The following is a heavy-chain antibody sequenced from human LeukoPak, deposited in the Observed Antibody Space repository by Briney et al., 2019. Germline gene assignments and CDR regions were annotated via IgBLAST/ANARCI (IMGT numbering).Heavy chain of an antibody. CDR3: ARGYYYGGFDY. V-gene: IGHV4-34*01. CDR2: INHSGST. J-gene: IGHJ4*02. D-gene: IGHD3-10*01. CDR1: GGSFSGYY. Sequence: KPSETLSLTCAVYGGSFSGYYWRWIRQPPGKGPEWIGEINHSGSTNYNPSLKSRVTISVDTSKHQFSLKLSSVTDADTAVYYCARGYYYGGFDYWGQGTLVTVSS.